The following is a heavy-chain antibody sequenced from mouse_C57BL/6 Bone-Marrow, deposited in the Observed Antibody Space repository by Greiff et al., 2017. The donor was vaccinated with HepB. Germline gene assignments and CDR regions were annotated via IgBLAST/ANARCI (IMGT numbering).Heavy chain of an antibody. CDR3: ARDLGRHYAMDY. J-gene: IGHJ4*01. CDR1: GFTFSSYA. V-gene: IGHV5-4*01. Sequence: EVKLVESGGGLVKPGGSLKLSCAASGFTFSSYAMSWVRQTPEKRLEWVATISDGGSYTYYPDNVKGRFTISRDNAKNNLYLQMSHLKSEDTAMYYCARDLGRHYAMDYWGQGTSVTVSS. CDR2: ISDGGSYT. D-gene: IGHD3-3*01.